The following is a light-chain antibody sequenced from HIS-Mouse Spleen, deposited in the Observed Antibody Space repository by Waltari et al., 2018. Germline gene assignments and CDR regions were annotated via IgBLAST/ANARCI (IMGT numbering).Light chain of an antibody. CDR3: QQYNSYSPKYT. CDR2: KAS. CDR1: QSISSW. J-gene: IGKJ2*01. Sequence: DIQMTQSPSTLSASVGDRVTITFRASQSISSWLAWYQQKPGKAPKLLIYKASSLESGGPSRFSGSGSGTEFTLTISSLQPDDFATYYCQQYNSYSPKYTFGQGTKLEIK. V-gene: IGKV1-5*03.